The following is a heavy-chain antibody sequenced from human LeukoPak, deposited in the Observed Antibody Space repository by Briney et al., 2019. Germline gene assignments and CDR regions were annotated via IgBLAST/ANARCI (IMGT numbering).Heavy chain of an antibody. Sequence: GGSLRLSCAASGFTFSRYWMSWVRQAPGKGLEWVANIKQDGSEKYYVDSVKGRFTISRDNAKNSLYLQMNSLRAEDTAVYYCARESAEGIAVAGLDYWGQGTLVTVSS. D-gene: IGHD6-19*01. CDR2: IKQDGSEK. CDR1: GFTFSRYW. V-gene: IGHV3-7*01. J-gene: IGHJ4*02. CDR3: ARESAEGIAVAGLDY.